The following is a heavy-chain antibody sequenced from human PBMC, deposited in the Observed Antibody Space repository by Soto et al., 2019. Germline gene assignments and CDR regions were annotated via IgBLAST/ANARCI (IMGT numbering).Heavy chain of an antibody. CDR3: ARDNEAVAGLYYYYYGMDV. J-gene: IGHJ6*02. D-gene: IGHD6-19*01. Sequence: GGSLRLSCAASGFTFSSYWMSWVRQAPGKGLEWVANIKQDGSEKYYVDSVKGRFTISRDNAKNSLYLQMNSLRAEDTAVYYCARDNEAVAGLYYYYYGMDVWGQGTTVTVSS. CDR2: IKQDGSEK. CDR1: GFTFSSYW. V-gene: IGHV3-7*01.